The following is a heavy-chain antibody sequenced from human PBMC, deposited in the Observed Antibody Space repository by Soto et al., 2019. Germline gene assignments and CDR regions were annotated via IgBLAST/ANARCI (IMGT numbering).Heavy chain of an antibody. J-gene: IGHJ3*02. D-gene: IGHD6-13*01. CDR3: AREVIAPADGDAFDI. CDR1: GGSISSSNYF. CDR2: IYYNGGA. V-gene: IGHV4-30-4*01. Sequence: QVQLQESGPGLVKPSQTLSLTCTVSGGSISSSNYFWSWIRQPPGKGLEWIGYIYYNGGAHYNPSLRSRVSISVETSENQFSLRLSSVTAADTAVYYCAREVIAPADGDAFDIWGQGTKVTVSS.